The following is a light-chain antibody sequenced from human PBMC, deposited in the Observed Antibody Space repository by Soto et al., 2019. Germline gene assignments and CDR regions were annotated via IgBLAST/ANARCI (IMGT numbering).Light chain of an antibody. CDR1: QDVSSY. CDR3: QQLKSYPLC. CDR2: AAS. Sequence: DIQLTQSPSFLSASVGDRVTITCRTSQDVSSYLAWYQQKPGKATQLLISAASTLQSGVPSRFSGSGSGTEFTLTISSLQPEDFATYYCQQLKSYPLCFGGGTKVEI. J-gene: IGKJ4*01. V-gene: IGKV1-9*01.